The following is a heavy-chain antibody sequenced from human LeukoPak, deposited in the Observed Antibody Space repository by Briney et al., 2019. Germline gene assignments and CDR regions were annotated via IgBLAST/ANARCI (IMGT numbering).Heavy chain of an antibody. CDR3: ARELKVGNTGYYFDY. V-gene: IGHV4-59*01. Sequence: SETLSLTCTVSRGSISDYYWSWIRQPPGEGLEWIGYIYYSGSTNYNPSLKSRVTISPDTSKNQFSLNLNSVTAADTAVYYCARELKVGNTGYYFDYWGQGTLVTVSS. J-gene: IGHJ4*02. CDR2: IYYSGST. D-gene: IGHD2/OR15-2a*01. CDR1: RGSISDYY.